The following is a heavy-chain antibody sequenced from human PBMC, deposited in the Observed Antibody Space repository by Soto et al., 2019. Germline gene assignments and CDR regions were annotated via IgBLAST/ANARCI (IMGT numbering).Heavy chain of an antibody. CDR2: IYSGGST. D-gene: IGHD3-3*01. CDR1: GFTVNYSY. Sequence: GGSLRLSCAASGFTVNYSYMSWVRQAPGKGLEWVSVIYSGGSTYYADSVKGRFTISRDISKNTLYVQMTSLRAEDTAVYYCAGASIFGLIDTYYYYYYMDVWGKGTTVTVSS. V-gene: IGHV3-66*01. CDR3: AGASIFGLIDTYYYYYYMDV. J-gene: IGHJ6*03.